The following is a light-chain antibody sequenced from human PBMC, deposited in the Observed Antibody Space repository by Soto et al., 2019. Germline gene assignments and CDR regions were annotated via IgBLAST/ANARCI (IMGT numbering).Light chain of an antibody. CDR2: GAS. Sequence: VLTQSPGTLSLSPGERAALSCGASESVSGSYIAWYQQKVGQSPRLLIYGASNRATGIPDRFSGSGSATDFTLTISRLEPGDFAVYYCQQYGSSPITFGQGTRLEIK. CDR3: QQYGSSPIT. V-gene: IGKV3-20*01. CDR1: ESVSGSY. J-gene: IGKJ5*01.